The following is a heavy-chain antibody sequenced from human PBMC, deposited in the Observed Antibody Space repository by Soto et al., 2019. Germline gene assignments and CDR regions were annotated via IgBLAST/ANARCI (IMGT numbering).Heavy chain of an antibody. CDR2: IYYSGIT. D-gene: IGHD2-8*02. CDR3: ARGGGVYYFDY. V-gene: IGHV4-59*01. J-gene: IGHJ4*02. Sequence: SETLSLTCTVSGGSISSYYWSWIRQPPGKGMEWIGYIYYSGITDYNPSLKSRVTISVDTSKSQFSLKLTSVTAADTAVYYCARGGGVYYFDYWGQGTLVTVSS. CDR1: GGSISSYY.